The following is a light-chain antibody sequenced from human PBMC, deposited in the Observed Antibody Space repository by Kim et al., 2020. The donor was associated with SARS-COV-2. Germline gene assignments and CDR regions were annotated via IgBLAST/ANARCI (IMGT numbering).Light chain of an antibody. CDR2: AAS. Sequence: EMVLTQSPATLSVSPGEGVTLFCRASQSVSSNVAWYQKKPGQPPRRLIYAASVRATGVPARFSGSVSGTEFTLTITSLQSEDFAVYYCQQYHTWPRSFGGGTKVEI. CDR1: QSVSSN. J-gene: IGKJ4*01. CDR3: QQYHTWPRS. V-gene: IGKV3-15*01.